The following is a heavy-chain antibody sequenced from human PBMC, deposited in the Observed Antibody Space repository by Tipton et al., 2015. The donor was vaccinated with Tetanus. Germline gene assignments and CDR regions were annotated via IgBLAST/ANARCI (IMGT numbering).Heavy chain of an antibody. D-gene: IGHD5-12*01. V-gene: IGHV3-23*01. CDR2: ISGGGGST. Sequence: SLRLSCAASGFTISSYAMGWVRQAPGKGLEWVSGISGGGGSTYYADSVKGRFTISRVNPKNTLYLQMNSLRAEDTAVYYCMGHGGYSSWGQGILVSVAS. CDR3: MGHGGYSS. J-gene: IGHJ5*02. CDR1: GFTISSYA.